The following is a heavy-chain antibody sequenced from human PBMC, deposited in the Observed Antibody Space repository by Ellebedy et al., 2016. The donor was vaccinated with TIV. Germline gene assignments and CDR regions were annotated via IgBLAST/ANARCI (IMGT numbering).Heavy chain of an antibody. CDR3: ASPRTVGSTHDGFDI. CDR2: IYYTGST. CDR1: GGSITRFY. D-gene: IGHD4-23*01. Sequence: MPSETLSLTCTVSGGSITRFYWTWIPQTHGKGLKDIGNIYYTGSTNYNPSLKSRVSISVDTSKNQFSLNLSSVTAAGTAVYYCASPRTVGSTHDGFDIWGQGTTVTVSS. J-gene: IGHJ3*02. V-gene: IGHV4-59*01.